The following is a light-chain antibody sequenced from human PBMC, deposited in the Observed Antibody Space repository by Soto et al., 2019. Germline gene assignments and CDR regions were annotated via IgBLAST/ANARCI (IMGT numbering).Light chain of an antibody. Sequence: EIVLTQSPGTLSLSPGERATLSCRASQSVSNNYLAWYQQKPGQAPRLLIYGASGRATGNPDRCSGSGSGTDFIRTISRLEPEDFVVYYCQQYGSSPRTFGQGNKVEIK. CDR1: QSVSNNY. J-gene: IGKJ1*01. CDR3: QQYGSSPRT. CDR2: GAS. V-gene: IGKV3-20*01.